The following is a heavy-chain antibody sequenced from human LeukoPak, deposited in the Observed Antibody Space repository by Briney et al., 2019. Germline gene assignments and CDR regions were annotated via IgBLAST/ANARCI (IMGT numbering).Heavy chain of an antibody. Sequence: GGSLRFSCAASGFTFSSYSMNWVRQAPGKGLEWVSYISGSSGTIYYADSVKGRFTISRDNAKSSLYLQMNSLRAEDTAVYYCARRSEFGVLYYMDVWGKGTTVTVSS. D-gene: IGHD3-16*01. CDR1: GFTFSSYS. CDR3: ARRSEFGVLYYMDV. V-gene: IGHV3-48*01. CDR2: ISGSSGTI. J-gene: IGHJ6*03.